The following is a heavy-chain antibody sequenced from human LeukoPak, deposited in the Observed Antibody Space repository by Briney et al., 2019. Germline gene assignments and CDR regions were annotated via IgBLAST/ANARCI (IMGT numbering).Heavy chain of an antibody. CDR3: AIKRWLQFTWEATKQLDAFDI. D-gene: IGHD5-24*01. Sequence: GASVKVSCKASGYTFTSYGISWVRQAPGQGLEWMGWISAYNGNTNYAQKLQGRVTMTTDTSTSTAYMELSSLRSEDTAVYYCAIKRWLQFTWEATKQLDAFDIWGQGTMVTVSS. CDR2: ISAYNGNT. V-gene: IGHV1-18*01. CDR1: GYTFTSYG. J-gene: IGHJ3*02.